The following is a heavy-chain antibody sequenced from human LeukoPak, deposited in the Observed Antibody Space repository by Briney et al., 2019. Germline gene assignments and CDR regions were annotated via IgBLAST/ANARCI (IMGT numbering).Heavy chain of an antibody. D-gene: IGHD3-22*01. CDR1: GGSITSSSYY. V-gene: IGHV4-39*07. J-gene: IGHJ5*02. CDR3: ASLYYYDSGGYLKNWFDP. CDR2: IYYSGST. Sequence: PSETLSLTCTVSGGSITSSSYYWGWIRQPPGKGLEWIGSIYYSGSTYYNPSLKRRVTISIDTSKNQFSLKLSSVTAADTAVYYCASLYYYDSGGYLKNWFDPWGQGTLVTVSS.